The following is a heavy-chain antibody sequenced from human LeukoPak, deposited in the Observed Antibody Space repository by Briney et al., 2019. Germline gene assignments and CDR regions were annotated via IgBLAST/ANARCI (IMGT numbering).Heavy chain of an antibody. D-gene: IGHD5-18*01. CDR2: INWNGGST. Sequence: PGGSLRLSCAASGFTFDDYGMSWVRQAPGKGLEWVSGINWNGGSTGYADSVKGRFTISRDNAKNSLYLQMNSLRAEDTALYYCARVNDYGYSYGPFDYWGQGTLVTVSS. V-gene: IGHV3-20*04. CDR1: GFTFDDYG. J-gene: IGHJ4*02. CDR3: ARVNDYGYSYGPFDY.